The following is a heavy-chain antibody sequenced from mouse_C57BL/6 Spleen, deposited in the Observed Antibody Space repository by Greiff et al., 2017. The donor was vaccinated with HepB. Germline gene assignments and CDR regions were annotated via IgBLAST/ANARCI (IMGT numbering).Heavy chain of an antibody. CDR1: GYTFTSYG. V-gene: IGHV1-81*01. CDR2: IYPRSGNT. CDR3: ARGALITTVVATSAIDY. J-gene: IGHJ4*01. Sequence: VQLQQSGAELARPGASVKLSCKASGYTFTSYGISWVKQRTGQGLEWIGEIYPRSGNTYYNEKFKGKATLTADKSSSTAYMELRSLTSEDSAVYFCARGALITTVVATSAIDYWGQGTSVTVSS. D-gene: IGHD1-1*01.